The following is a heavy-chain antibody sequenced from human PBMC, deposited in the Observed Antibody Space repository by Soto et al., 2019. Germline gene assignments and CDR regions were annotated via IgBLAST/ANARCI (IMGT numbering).Heavy chain of an antibody. CDR3: AHTLHGITVTTLGYWYFDL. CDR1: GFSFNTGGVG. J-gene: IGHJ2*01. D-gene: IGHD4-4*01. Sequence: QITLKESGPTVVKPTQTLTLTCTFSGFSFNTGGVGVGWVRQPPGKALEWLALIFWDDDKRYSPSLKSRLTITKATSKNQVVLTMTNVDPVDTATYSCAHTLHGITVTTLGYWYFDLWGRGTLVTVSS. V-gene: IGHV2-5*02. CDR2: IFWDDDK.